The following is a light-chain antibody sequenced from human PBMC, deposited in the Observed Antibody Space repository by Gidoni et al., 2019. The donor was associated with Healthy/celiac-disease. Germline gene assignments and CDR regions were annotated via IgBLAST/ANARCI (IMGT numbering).Light chain of an antibody. Sequence: EIVMTQSPSTLSVSPGERATLSCRASQSVSSNLAWYQQKPGQAPRLLIYGASTRATGIPSRFSGRGSGTEFTFTISSLQSEDFAVYYCQQYNNWPGTFGQGTKVEIK. V-gene: IGKV3-15*01. CDR1: QSVSSN. CDR2: GAS. CDR3: QQYNNWPGT. J-gene: IGKJ1*01.